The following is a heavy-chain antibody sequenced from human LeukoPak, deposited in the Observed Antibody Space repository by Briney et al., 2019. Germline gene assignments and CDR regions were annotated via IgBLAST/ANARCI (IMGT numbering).Heavy chain of an antibody. V-gene: IGHV1-58*02. J-gene: IGHJ4*02. CDR2: IVVGSGNT. CDR1: GFTFTSSA. D-gene: IGHD6-19*01. Sequence: GTSVKVSCKASGFTFTSSAMQWVRQARGQRLEWIGWIVVGSGNTNYAQKFQERVTITRDMSTSTAYMELSSLRSEDTAVYYCARAGGLAVAITDYWGQGTLVTVSS. CDR3: ARAGGLAVAITDY.